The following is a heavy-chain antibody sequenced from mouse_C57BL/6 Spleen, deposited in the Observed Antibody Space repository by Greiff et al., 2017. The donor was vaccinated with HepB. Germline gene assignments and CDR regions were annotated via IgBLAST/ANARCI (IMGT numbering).Heavy chain of an antibody. V-gene: IGHV1-52*01. J-gene: IGHJ2*01. CDR1: GYTFTSYW. Sequence: QVQLKQPGAELVRPGSSVKLSCKASGYTFTSYWMHWVKQRPIQGLEWIGNIDPSDSETHYNQKFKDKATLTVDKSSSTAYMQLSSLTSEDSAVYYCARSGATASYYFGCWGQGTTLTVSS. D-gene: IGHD1-2*01. CDR2: IDPSDSET. CDR3: ARSGATASYYFGC.